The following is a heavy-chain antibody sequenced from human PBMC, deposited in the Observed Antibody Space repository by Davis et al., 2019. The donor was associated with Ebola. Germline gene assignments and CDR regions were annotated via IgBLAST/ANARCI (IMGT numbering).Heavy chain of an antibody. J-gene: IGHJ6*04. Sequence: GESLKISCAASGFTFSSYAMSWVRQAPGKGLDWVSAVSGGGGSTYYADSVKGRFTISRDNSKNTLYMQMNSLRAEDTAVYYCARDDFLEWLSLDYYGMDVWGKGTTVTVSS. V-gene: IGHV3-23*01. CDR1: GFTFSSYA. CDR2: VSGGGGST. CDR3: ARDDFLEWLSLDYYGMDV. D-gene: IGHD3-3*01.